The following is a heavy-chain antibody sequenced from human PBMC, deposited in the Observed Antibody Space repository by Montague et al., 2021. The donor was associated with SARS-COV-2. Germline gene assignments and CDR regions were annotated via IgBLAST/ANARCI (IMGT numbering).Heavy chain of an antibody. V-gene: IGHV4-39*01. D-gene: IGHD1-7*01. J-gene: IGHJ4*02. CDR3: AVELNYFFDY. CDR1: GDSITNTRYF. Sequence: SETRSLTCNVSGDSITNTRYFWGWIRQPPGKALEWIGSIYHNGKTYYNPSLERRALLSIDTSKNQFSLRPSSVIASDTAVYYCAVELNYFFDYWGQGFLVSVSS. CDR2: IYHNGKT.